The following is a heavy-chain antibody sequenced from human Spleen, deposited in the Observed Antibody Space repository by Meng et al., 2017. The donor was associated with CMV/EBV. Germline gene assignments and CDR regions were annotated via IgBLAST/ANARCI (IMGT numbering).Heavy chain of an antibody. V-gene: IGHV3-33*06. CDR1: GFIFNGYG. CDR2: IWYDGSNK. J-gene: IGHJ4*02. D-gene: IGHD3-22*01. CDR3: AKSGSYYDSSGYYYPLDY. Sequence: GGSLRLSCAASGFIFNGYGMHWVRQAPGKGLEWVAVIWYDGSNKYYADSVKGRFTISRDNSKNTLYLQMNSLRAEDTAVYYCAKSGSYYDSSGYYYPLDYWGQGTLVTVSS.